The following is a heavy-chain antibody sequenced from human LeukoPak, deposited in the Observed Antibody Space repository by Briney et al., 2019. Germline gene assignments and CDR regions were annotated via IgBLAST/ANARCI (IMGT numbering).Heavy chain of an antibody. J-gene: IGHJ4*02. CDR2: ICGSVSGSGDCT. Sequence: PGGSLRLSCAASGFSFGSYAMSWVRQAAGKGLEWVSEICGSVSGSGDCTHYADSVKGRFTISRDNSKKTLYLQMNSLRAEDTAVYYCARELAYCGGDCYSYGYWGQGALVTVSS. D-gene: IGHD2-21*02. CDR1: GFSFGSYA. V-gene: IGHV3-23*01. CDR3: ARELAYCGGDCYSYGY.